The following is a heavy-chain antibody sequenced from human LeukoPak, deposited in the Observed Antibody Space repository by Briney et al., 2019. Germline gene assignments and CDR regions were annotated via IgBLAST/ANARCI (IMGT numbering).Heavy chain of an antibody. V-gene: IGHV4-59*08. Sequence: SETLSLTCTVSGGSFSRYYWSWIRQPPGKGLEWLGYTYYSGSTYYNPSLKSRVTISVDTSKNQFSLKLTSVTAADTAVYYCARGPYYYASSGYYYDYWGQGTLVTVSS. CDR1: GGSFSRYY. CDR3: ARGPYYYASSGYYYDY. J-gene: IGHJ4*02. CDR2: TYYSGST. D-gene: IGHD3-22*01.